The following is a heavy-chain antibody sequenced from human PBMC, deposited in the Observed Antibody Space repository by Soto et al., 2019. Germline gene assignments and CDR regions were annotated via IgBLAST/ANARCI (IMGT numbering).Heavy chain of an antibody. CDR3: AKYGMEV. V-gene: IGHV3-11*06. CDR2: ISTDSSNT. Sequence: GGSXRLSCLFSGVIFIDFYISWIRKAPGKGLEWVSHISTDSSNTKYGDSVKGRLTVSRDNAKRSLYLQMNSLRVEDTGIYYCAKYGMEVWGQGTTVNVYS. J-gene: IGHJ6*01. CDR1: GVIFIDFY.